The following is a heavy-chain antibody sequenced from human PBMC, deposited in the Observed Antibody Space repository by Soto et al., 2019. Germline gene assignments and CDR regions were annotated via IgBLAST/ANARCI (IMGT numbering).Heavy chain of an antibody. D-gene: IGHD3-10*01. V-gene: IGHV3-53*01. CDR1: GFTVSNNY. J-gene: IGHJ4*02. CDR2: IYSGGYT. CDR3: ATPGGGGGY. Sequence: EVQLVESGGGLIQPGGSLRLSCAVSGFTVSNNYMSWVRQAPGKGLEGVSVIYSGGYTAYGDSVKGRFTISRDNSKNTLNLQIKSRGADGAALFFWATPGGGGGYWGQGTLVTVSS.